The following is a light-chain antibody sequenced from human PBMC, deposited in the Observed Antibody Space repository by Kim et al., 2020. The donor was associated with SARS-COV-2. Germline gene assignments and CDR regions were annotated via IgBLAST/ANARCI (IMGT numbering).Light chain of an antibody. CDR2: EVS. J-gene: IGLJ1*01. Sequence: QSALTQPPSVSGSPGQSVTISCTGTSSDVGSYNRVSWYQQPPGTAPKLMIFEVSNRPSGVPDRFSGSKSGNTASLTISGLQAEDEADYYCSSYTSRNTYVFGTGTKVTVL. V-gene: IGLV2-18*02. CDR1: SSDVGSYNR. CDR3: SSYTSRNTYV.